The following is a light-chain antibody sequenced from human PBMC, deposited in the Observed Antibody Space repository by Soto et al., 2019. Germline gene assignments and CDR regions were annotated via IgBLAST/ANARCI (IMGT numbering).Light chain of an antibody. CDR2: KAS. J-gene: IGKJ4*01. V-gene: IGKV1-5*03. CDR3: QQSYSTPLS. Sequence: DIQMTQSPSTLSASVGDRVTITCWASQTISSWLAWYQQKPGKAPKLLIYKASTLKSGVPSRFSGSGSGTDFTLTISSLQPEDFATYYCQQSYSTPLSFGGGTKVDIK. CDR1: QTISSW.